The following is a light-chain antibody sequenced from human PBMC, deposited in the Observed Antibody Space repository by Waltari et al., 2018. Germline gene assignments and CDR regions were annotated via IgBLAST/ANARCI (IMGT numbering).Light chain of an antibody. CDR3: CTYAGRGSSVL. Sequence: QSALTQPASVSGSPGQSLTLSCPGTSSDVGSYNLVSWYQQHPGKAPKLIIYEDIKRPSGVCNLFSGNNAGTTAALIIFGRLAEDEADVYCCTYAGRGSSVLFGGGTKLTVL. V-gene: IGLV2-23*01. J-gene: IGLJ3*02. CDR1: SSDVGSYNL. CDR2: EDI.